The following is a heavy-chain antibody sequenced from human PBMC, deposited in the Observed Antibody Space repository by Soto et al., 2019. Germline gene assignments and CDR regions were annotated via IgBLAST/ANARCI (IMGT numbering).Heavy chain of an antibody. CDR1: GFTFSSYS. D-gene: IGHD4-17*01. V-gene: IGHV3-21*01. Sequence: GGSLRLSCAASGFTFSSYSMNWVRQAPGKGLEWVSSISSSSSYIYYADSVKGRFTISRDNAKNSLYLQMNSLRAEDTAVYYCAGGTVTTHQAYYYGMDVWGQGTTVTV. CDR2: ISSSSSYI. CDR3: AGGTVTTHQAYYYGMDV. J-gene: IGHJ6*02.